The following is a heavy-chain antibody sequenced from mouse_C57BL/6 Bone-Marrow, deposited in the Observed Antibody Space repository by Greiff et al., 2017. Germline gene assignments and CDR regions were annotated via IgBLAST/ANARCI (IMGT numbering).Heavy chain of an antibody. D-gene: IGHD1-1*01. V-gene: IGHV1-9*01. CDR2: ILPGSGST. Sequence: QVQLKQSGAELMKPGASVKLSCKATGYTFTGYWIEWVKQRPGHGLEWIGEILPGSGSTNYNEKFKGKATFTADTSSNTAYMQLSSLTTEDSAIYYCARYPITTVVPCYFYYWGQGTTLTVSS. CDR1: GYTFTGYW. CDR3: ARYPITTVVPCYFYY. J-gene: IGHJ2*01.